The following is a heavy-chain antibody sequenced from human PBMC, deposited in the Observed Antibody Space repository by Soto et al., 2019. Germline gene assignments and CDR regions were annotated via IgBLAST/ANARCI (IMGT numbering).Heavy chain of an antibody. CDR2: ISGSDDST. V-gene: IGHV3-23*01. Sequence: EVQLLESGGGLVQPGESLRLSCAASGFTFSSYAMSWVRQAPGKGLEWVSVISGSDDSTYNAASVKGRFTSSRANSKNTLYLQMNLLRAGDTAVYYCAKSSSSSTFDYWGQGTLVTVSS. CDR3: AKSSSSSTFDY. J-gene: IGHJ4*02. CDR1: GFTFSSYA. D-gene: IGHD6-6*01.